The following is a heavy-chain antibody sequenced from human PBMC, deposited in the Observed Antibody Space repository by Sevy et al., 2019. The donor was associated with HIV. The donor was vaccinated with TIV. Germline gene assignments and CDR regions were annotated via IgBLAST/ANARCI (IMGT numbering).Heavy chain of an antibody. CDR3: ARVRYNFGQKYFDY. CDR1: KFTFSDYY. CDR2: ISSSSTYT. V-gene: IGHV3-11*06. J-gene: IGHJ4*02. D-gene: IGHD5-18*01. Sequence: GGSLRLSCTASKFTFSDYYMSWIRQAPGKGLEWVSYISSSSTYTNYADSVKGRFTISRDNAKNSLYLQLNSLRAEDTAVYYCARVRYNFGQKYFDYWGQGTLVTVFS.